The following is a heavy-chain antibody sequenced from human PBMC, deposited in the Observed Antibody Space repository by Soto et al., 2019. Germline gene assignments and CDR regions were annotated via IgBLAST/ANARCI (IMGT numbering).Heavy chain of an antibody. CDR3: AIVQFPGMRYFDWPHPEY. Sequence: SVKVSCKASGDTFTSYYMCWVRQSPGQGLEWMGGIIPIFGTANYAQKFQGRVTITADESTSTAYMELSSLRSEDTAVYYCAIVQFPGMRYFDWPHPEYWGKGPLVTVSS. CDR1: GDTFTSYY. CDR2: IIPIFGTA. J-gene: IGHJ4*02. D-gene: IGHD3-9*01. V-gene: IGHV1-69*13.